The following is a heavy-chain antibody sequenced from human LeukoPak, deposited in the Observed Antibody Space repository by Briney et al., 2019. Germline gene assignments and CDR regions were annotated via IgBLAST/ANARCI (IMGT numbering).Heavy chain of an antibody. J-gene: IGHJ1*01. Sequence: GASVKVSCKASGYTFTGYYMHWVRQAPGQGLEWMGWINPNTGGTNYAQKFQGRVTMTRDTSISTAYMELSRLRSDDTAVYYCARDLRTMITFGGVIVMGVGYFQHWGQGTLVTVSS. CDR2: INPNTGGT. D-gene: IGHD3-16*02. CDR1: GYTFTGYY. CDR3: ARDLRTMITFGGVIVMGVGYFQH. V-gene: IGHV1-2*02.